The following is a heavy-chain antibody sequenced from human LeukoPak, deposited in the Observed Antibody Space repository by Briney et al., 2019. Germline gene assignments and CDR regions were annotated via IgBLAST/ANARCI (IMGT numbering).Heavy chain of an antibody. J-gene: IGHJ4*02. CDR1: GFTFSSYA. V-gene: IGHV3-23*01. CDR2: ISGSGGST. Sequence: GGSLRLSCAASGFTFSSYAMRWVRQAPGKGLEWVSGISGSGGSTYYADSVKGRFTISRDNSKNTLYLQMNSLRAEDTAVYYCARRSGSYYGGGLDYWGQGTLVTVSS. CDR3: ARRSGSYYGGGLDY. D-gene: IGHD1-26*01.